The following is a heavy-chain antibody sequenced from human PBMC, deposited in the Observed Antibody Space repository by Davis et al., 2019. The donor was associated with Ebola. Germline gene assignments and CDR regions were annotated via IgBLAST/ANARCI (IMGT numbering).Heavy chain of an antibody. Sequence: MLSETLSLTCTVSGGSISSSSYYWGWIRQPPGKGLEWIGSIYYSGSTYYNPSLKSRVTISVDTSKNQFSLKLSPVTAADTAVYYCARQQQLVRYYGMDVWGQGTTVTVSS. D-gene: IGHD6-13*01. CDR1: GGSISSSSYY. J-gene: IGHJ6*02. V-gene: IGHV4-39*01. CDR3: ARQQQLVRYYGMDV. CDR2: IYYSGST.